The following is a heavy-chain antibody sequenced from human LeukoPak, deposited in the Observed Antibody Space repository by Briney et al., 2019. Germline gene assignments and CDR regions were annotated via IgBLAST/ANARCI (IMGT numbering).Heavy chain of an antibody. Sequence: SVKVSRKASGGTFSSYAISWVRQAPGQGLEWMGGIIPIFGTANYAQKFQGRVTMTADESTSTAYMELSSLRSEDTAVYYCARGGRCSSTSCYYAPTRHWFDPWGQGTLVTVSS. CDR3: ARGGRCSSTSCYYAPTRHWFDP. V-gene: IGHV1-69*13. CDR1: GGTFSSYA. CDR2: IIPIFGTA. J-gene: IGHJ5*02. D-gene: IGHD2-2*01.